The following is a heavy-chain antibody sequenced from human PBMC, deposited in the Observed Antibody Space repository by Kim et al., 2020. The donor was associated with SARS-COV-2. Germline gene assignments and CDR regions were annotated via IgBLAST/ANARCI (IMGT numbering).Heavy chain of an antibody. CDR3: TTRYGSGSYGYGMDV. Sequence: GGSLRLSCAASGFTFSNAWMSWVRQAPGKGLEWVGRIKSKTDGGTTDYAAPVKGRFTISRDDSKNTLYLQMNSLKTEDTAVYYCTTRYGSGSYGYGMDVWGQGATVTVSS. D-gene: IGHD3-10*01. J-gene: IGHJ6*02. V-gene: IGHV3-15*01. CDR1: GFTFSNAW. CDR2: IKSKTDGGTT.